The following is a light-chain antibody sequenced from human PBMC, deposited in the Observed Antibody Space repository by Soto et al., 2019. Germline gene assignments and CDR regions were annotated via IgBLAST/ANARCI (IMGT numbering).Light chain of an antibody. CDR1: QSVSSD. CDR2: GAS. CDR3: QQYNQWPPPT. V-gene: IGKV3-15*01. J-gene: IGKJ2*01. Sequence: EVVMTQSPATLSVSPGERATLSCRASQSVSSDLAWYQQKPGQAPRLLLYGASTRATGMPARFSGGGSGTDFTLTISSLQSEDSAIYYCQQYNQWPPPTFGQETKLE.